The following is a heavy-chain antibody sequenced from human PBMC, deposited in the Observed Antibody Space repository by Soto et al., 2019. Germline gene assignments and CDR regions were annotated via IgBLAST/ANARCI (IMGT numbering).Heavy chain of an antibody. CDR2: ITYSGLT. CDR1: GDSLSSGDYY. J-gene: IGHJ4*02. D-gene: IGHD6-25*01. CDR3: ARGTRIASAGYYFDF. V-gene: IGHV4-30-4*01. Sequence: SETLSLTCTVSGDSLSSGDYYWSWIRQPPGKGLEWIGYITYSGLTYNNPSLKSRLSISVDTSKNQFSLRLSSVTAADTAVFYCARGTRIASAGYYFDFWGPGTLVTVSS.